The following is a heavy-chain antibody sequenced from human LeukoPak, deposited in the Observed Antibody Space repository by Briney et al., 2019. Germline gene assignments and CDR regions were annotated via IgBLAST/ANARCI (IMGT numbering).Heavy chain of an antibody. Sequence: GGSLRLSCAASGFTSSTYAISWVRQAPGKGLEWVSAIRSSGDRSYYADSVKGRFTISRDDSKDTLYLQMNSLRAEDTAVYFCAREQSGSGGWYTVDYWGQGTLVTVSS. D-gene: IGHD6-19*01. V-gene: IGHV3-23*01. CDR3: AREQSGSGGWYTVDY. CDR2: IRSSGDRS. CDR1: GFTSSTYA. J-gene: IGHJ4*02.